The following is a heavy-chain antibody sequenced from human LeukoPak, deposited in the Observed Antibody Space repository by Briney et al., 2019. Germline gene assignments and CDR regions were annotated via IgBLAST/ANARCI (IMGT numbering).Heavy chain of an antibody. CDR1: AFTFGDYA. D-gene: IGHD5-24*01. J-gene: IGHJ4*02. V-gene: IGHV3-49*03. CDR2: IRSKAYGGTT. CDR3: TRDSLFGHGYRYYFDY. Sequence: GGSLRLSCTASAFTFGDYAMSWFRQAPGKGLEWVGFIRSKAYGGTTEYAASVKGRFTISRDDSKSIAYLQMNSLKTEDTAVYYCTRDSLFGHGYRYYFDYWGQGTLVTVSS.